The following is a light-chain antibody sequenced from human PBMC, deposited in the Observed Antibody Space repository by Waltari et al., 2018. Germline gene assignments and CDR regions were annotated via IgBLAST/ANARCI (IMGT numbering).Light chain of an antibody. J-gene: IGLJ2*01. CDR2: EDN. CDR3: SSYTRHETGI. CDR1: SSDVGGYNF. Sequence: QSALTQPASVSGSPGQSITISCTGTSSDVGGYNFVSWYQQHPGKVPKPIIYEDNNRPSGVSNRFSGSKSGNTASLTISGIQAEDEADYYCSSYTRHETGIFGGGTKLTVL. V-gene: IGLV2-14*01.